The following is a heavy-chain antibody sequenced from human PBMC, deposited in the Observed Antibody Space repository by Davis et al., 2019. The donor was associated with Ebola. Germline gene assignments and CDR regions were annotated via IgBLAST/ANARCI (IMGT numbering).Heavy chain of an antibody. J-gene: IGHJ4*02. CDR1: GFTFSGSA. CDR3: TYSSSSRGDY. D-gene: IGHD6-6*01. Sequence: GESLKISCAPSGFTFSGSAMHWVRQASGKGLEWVGRIRSKANSYATAYAASVKGRFTISRDDSKNTAYLQMNSLKTEDTAVYYCTYSSSSRGDYWGQGTLVTVSS. V-gene: IGHV3-73*01. CDR2: IRSKANSYAT.